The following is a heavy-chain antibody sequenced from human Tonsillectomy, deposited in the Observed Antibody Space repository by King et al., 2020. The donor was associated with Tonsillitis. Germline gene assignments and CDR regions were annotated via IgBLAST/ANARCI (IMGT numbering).Heavy chain of an antibody. CDR2: ISWISDSL. J-gene: IGHJ5*02. D-gene: IGHD6-13*01. CDR3: AKDRGAEAGGWFDP. Sequence: VQLVESGGGLVQPGRSLRLSCAASRFTFDDYAMHWVRQAPGKGLEWVSSISWISDSLGYADSVKGRFTISRDNAKDSLYLLMNSLRAEDTTLYYCAKDRGAEAGGWFDPWGQGTLVTVSS. V-gene: IGHV3-9*01. CDR1: RFTFDDYA.